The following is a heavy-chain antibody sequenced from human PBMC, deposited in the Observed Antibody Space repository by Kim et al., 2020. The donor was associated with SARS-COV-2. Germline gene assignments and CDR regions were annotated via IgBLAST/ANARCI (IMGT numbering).Heavy chain of an antibody. D-gene: IGHD3-10*01. CDR1: GFTFSSYW. V-gene: IGHV3-7*01. CDR3: ARAMVRGVKAYYYYGMDV. CDR2: IKQDGSEK. J-gene: IGHJ6*02. Sequence: GGSLRLSCAASGFTFSSYWMSWVRQAPGKGLEWVANIKQDGSEKYYVDSVKGRFTISRDNAKNSLYLQMNSLRAEDTAVYYCARAMVRGVKAYYYYGMDVWGQGTTVTVSS.